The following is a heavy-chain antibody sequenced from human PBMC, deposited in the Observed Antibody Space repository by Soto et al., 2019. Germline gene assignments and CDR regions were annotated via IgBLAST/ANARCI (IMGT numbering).Heavy chain of an antibody. D-gene: IGHD3-22*01. CDR1: GGSISSYY. CDR3: ARSKVYYDSSGYYCYFDY. J-gene: IGHJ4*02. Sequence: PSETLSLTCTVSGGSISSYYWSWIRQPPGKGPEWIGYIYYSGSTNYNPSLKSRVTISVDTSKNQFSLKLSSVTAADTAVYYCARSKVYYDSSGYYCYFDYWGQGTLVTVSS. V-gene: IGHV4-59*01. CDR2: IYYSGST.